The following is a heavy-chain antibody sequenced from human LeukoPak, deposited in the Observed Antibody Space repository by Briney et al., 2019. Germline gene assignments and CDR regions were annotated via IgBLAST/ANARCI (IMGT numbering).Heavy chain of an antibody. CDR1: GFTFSSYW. J-gene: IGHJ4*02. Sequence: SGGSLRLSCAASGFTFSSYWMSWVRQAPGKGLEWVANIKQDGSEKYYVDSVKGRFIISRDNAKNSLYLQMNSLRAEDTAVYYCARTRITMIVGLASRFDYWGQGTLVTVSS. V-gene: IGHV3-7*01. CDR2: IKQDGSEK. D-gene: IGHD3-22*01. CDR3: ARTRITMIVGLASRFDY.